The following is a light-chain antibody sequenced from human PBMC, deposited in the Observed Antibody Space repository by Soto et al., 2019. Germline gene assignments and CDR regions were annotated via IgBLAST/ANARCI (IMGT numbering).Light chain of an antibody. CDR3: LQHNSYPRT. J-gene: IGKJ1*01. CDR2: AAS. CDR1: QGIRND. V-gene: IGKV1-17*01. Sequence: DIQMTQSPSSLSASVGDRVTITCRTSQGIRNDVGWYQQKPGIAPKRLIFAASSLHSGVPSRFSGSGSGTECTLTISSLQPEDFATYYCLQHNSYPRTFGPGTKVEIK.